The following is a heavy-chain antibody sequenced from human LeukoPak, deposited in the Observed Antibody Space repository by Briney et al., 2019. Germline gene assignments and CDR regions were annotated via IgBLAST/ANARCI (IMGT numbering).Heavy chain of an antibody. Sequence: PGASVKVSCKASGYTFTSYDINWVRQATGQGLEWMGWMNPNSGNTGYAQKFQGRVTITRNTSISTAYMELSSLRSEDTAVYYCARAHPPACGDYENADAFDIWGQGTMVTVSS. D-gene: IGHD4-17*01. V-gene: IGHV1-8*01. CDR2: MNPNSGNT. CDR1: GYTFTSYD. J-gene: IGHJ3*02. CDR3: ARAHPPACGDYENADAFDI.